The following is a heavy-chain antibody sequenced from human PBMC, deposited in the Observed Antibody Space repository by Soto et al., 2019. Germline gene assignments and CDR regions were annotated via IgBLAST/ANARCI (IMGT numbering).Heavy chain of an antibody. D-gene: IGHD2-2*01. CDR3: AKTGCSSATCYVTN. CDR1: GFTFSTYG. CDR2: ISYDGSNI. J-gene: IGHJ4*02. Sequence: GGSLRLSCAAPGFTFSTYGMHWVRQAPGKGLEWVTVISYDGSNIYYADSVKGRFTISRDNSKNTLYLQMNNLRAEETAVYYCAKTGCSSATCYVTNWGQGTLVTVSS. V-gene: IGHV3-30*18.